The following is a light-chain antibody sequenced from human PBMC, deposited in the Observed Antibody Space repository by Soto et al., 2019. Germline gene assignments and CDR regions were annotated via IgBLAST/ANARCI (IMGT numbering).Light chain of an antibody. CDR1: SSNIGRSY. CDR3: VAWDDSLSGVV. Sequence: QSVLTQPPSESGTPGQSVTISSTGSSSNIGRSYVFWYKQLPGTAPRLLIYRNNQRPSGVPDRFAGSKSGTGASLAISGLRSDDEAVYYCVAWDDSLSGVVFGGGTKLTVL. V-gene: IGLV1-47*01. CDR2: RNN. J-gene: IGLJ2*01.